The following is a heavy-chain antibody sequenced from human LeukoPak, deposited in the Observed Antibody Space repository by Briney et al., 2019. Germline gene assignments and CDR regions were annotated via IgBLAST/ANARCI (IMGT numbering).Heavy chain of an antibody. Sequence: HSGGSLRLSCAASGFTFDDYAMHWVRHAPGKGLEWVSGISWNSGSIGYADSVKGRFTISRDNAKNSLYLQMNSLRAEDTALYYCAKDYTAMVRGPDYWGQGTLVTVSS. CDR1: GFTFDDYA. V-gene: IGHV3-9*01. CDR3: AKDYTAMVRGPDY. J-gene: IGHJ4*02. D-gene: IGHD5-18*01. CDR2: ISWNSGSI.